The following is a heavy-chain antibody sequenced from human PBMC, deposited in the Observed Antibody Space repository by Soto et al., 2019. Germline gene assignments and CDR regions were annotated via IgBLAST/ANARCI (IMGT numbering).Heavy chain of an antibody. Sequence: PGGSLRLSCAASGFTFSSYGMHWVRQAPGKGLEWVSSISSSSSYIYYADSVKGRFTISRDNAKNSLYLQMNSLRAEDTAVYYCTRDLGYCSGGSCYSGYFEYWGQGTLVTVSS. CDR3: TRDLGYCSGGSCYSGYFEY. J-gene: IGHJ4*02. V-gene: IGHV3-21*01. CDR1: GFTFSSYG. CDR2: ISSSSSYI. D-gene: IGHD2-15*01.